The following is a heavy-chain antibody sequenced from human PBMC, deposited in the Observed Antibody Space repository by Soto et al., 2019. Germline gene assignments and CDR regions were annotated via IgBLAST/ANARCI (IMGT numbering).Heavy chain of an antibody. J-gene: IGHJ6*02. CDR3: ARVGLQWLAAGGYYGMDV. V-gene: IGHV1-3*01. CDR1: GYTFTSYA. CDR2: INAGNGNT. D-gene: IGHD6-19*01. Sequence: GASVKVSCKASGYTFTSYAMHWVRRAPGQRLEWMGWINAGNGNTKYSQKFQGRVTITRDTSASTAYMGLSSLRSEDTAVYYCARVGLQWLAAGGYYGMDVWGQGTTVTVSS.